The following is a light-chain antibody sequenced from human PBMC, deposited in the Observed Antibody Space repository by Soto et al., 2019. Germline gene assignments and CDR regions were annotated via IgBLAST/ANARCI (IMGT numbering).Light chain of an antibody. Sequence: DIQMTQSPSTLSASVRDRLTITCRASQSISSWVAWYQQKPGKPPKLLIYDASSLESGVPSRFSGSGSGTDFSLTITSLQPDDSATYYCQQYHSYYPWTFGQGTKVEIE. CDR2: DAS. CDR3: QQYHSYYPWT. V-gene: IGKV1-5*01. CDR1: QSISSW. J-gene: IGKJ1*01.